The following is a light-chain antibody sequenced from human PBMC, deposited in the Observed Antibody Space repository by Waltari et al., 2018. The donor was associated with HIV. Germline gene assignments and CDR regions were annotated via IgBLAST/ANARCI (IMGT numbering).Light chain of an antibody. CDR3: SSYTSSRTVV. Sequence: QSALTQPASVSGSPGQSITLSCTGASSDVGRYNYVSWYQHHPGKAPKLIIYYVSNRPSGVSNRFSGSKSGTTASLTISGLQAEDEADYYCSSYTSSRTVVFGGGTKLTVL. CDR1: SSDVGRYNY. CDR2: YVS. V-gene: IGLV2-14*03. J-gene: IGLJ2*01.